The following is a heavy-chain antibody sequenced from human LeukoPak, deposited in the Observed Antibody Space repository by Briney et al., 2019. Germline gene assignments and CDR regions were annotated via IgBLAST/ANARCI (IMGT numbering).Heavy chain of an antibody. Sequence: SETLSLTCTVSGGSIDTYYWNWIRQPPGKGLEWIGYVFHTGSTNYNPSLKSRVTISVDTSKNQFSLKLSSVTAADTAVYYCARSYTWYDILTGYHRDAFDIWGQGTMVTVSS. CDR3: ARSYTWYDILTGYHRDAFDI. CDR2: VFHTGST. D-gene: IGHD3-9*01. J-gene: IGHJ3*02. CDR1: GGSIDTYY. V-gene: IGHV4-59*12.